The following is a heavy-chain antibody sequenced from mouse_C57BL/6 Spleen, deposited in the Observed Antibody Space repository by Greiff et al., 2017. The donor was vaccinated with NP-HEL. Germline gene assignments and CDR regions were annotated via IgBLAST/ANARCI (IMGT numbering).Heavy chain of an antibody. J-gene: IGHJ2*01. D-gene: IGHD2-10*02. CDR1: GFTFSDYG. CDR2: ISSGSSTI. CDR3: ARGAYGNPYYFDY. V-gene: IGHV5-17*01. Sequence: DVQLVESGGGLVKPGGSLKLSCAASGFTFSDYGMHWVRQAPEKGLEWVAYISSGSSTIYYADTVKGRFTISRDNAKNTLFLQMTSLRSEDTAMYYCARGAYGNPYYFDYWGQGTTLTVSS.